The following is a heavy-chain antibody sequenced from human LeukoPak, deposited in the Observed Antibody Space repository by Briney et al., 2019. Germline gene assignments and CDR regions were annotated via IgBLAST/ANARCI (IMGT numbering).Heavy chain of an antibody. D-gene: IGHD1-1*01. Sequence: ASVKVSCKASGFTFTGYYMHWVRQAPGQGLEWMGWINPSTGATNYVEKFQGRVTMTRDTSISSAYMELTRLRYDDTAVYYCARDRIAGTRGDYGMDVWGQGTTVTVSS. J-gene: IGHJ6*02. CDR1: GFTFTGYY. CDR2: INPSTGAT. V-gene: IGHV1-2*02. CDR3: ARDRIAGTRGDYGMDV.